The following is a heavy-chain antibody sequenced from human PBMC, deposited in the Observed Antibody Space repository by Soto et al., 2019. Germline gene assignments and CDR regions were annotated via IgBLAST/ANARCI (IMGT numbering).Heavy chain of an antibody. CDR2: INYSVII. CDR3: EKSMYYFDSSPFGVEP. J-gene: IGHJ5*02. V-gene: IGHV4-39*01. D-gene: IGHD3-22*01. CDR1: GGSISSRIYY. Sequence: SETLSLTCNVSGGSISSRIYYWGWIRQPPGKGLEWIGSINYSVIIYYNPSLRSRVFISVDKPKNHFSLNLSSVTAADTAVYYGEKSMYYFDSSPFGVEPWGQGTLV.